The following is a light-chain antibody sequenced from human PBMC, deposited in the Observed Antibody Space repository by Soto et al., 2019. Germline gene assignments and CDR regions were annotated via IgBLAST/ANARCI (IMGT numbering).Light chain of an antibody. CDR1: QSISKY. CDR3: QHYNSYSEA. V-gene: IGKV1-5*01. CDR2: AAS. J-gene: IGKJ1*01. Sequence: DIQMTQSPSSLSASVGARVTITCRSSQSISKYIHWYQQKPGKAPNLLINAASGLQSGVPSRFSGSGSGTEFTLTISSLQPDDFATYYCQHYNSYSEAFGQGTKVDIK.